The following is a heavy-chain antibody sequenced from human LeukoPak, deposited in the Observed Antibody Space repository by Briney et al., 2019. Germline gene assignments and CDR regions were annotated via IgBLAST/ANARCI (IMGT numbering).Heavy chain of an antibody. D-gene: IGHD2-2*01. Sequence: GASVKVPCKISGYTLNDISVHWVRQPPGKGLEWMGGVDPDDGQRVYAQRFQGRVTMTEDTSTNTAYMELSSLRSEDTAVYYCATAYPRNCSSTSCPRGSYYYYYIDVWGKGTTVTVSS. CDR2: VDPDDGQR. CDR1: GYTLNDIS. CDR3: ATAYPRNCSSTSCPRGSYYYYYIDV. V-gene: IGHV1-24*01. J-gene: IGHJ6*03.